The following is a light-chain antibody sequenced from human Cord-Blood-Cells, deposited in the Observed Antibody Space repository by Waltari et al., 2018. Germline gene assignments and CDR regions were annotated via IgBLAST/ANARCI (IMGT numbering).Light chain of an antibody. CDR3: QKYNSAPFT. J-gene: IGKJ3*01. CDR1: QGISTY. V-gene: IGKV1-27*01. CDR2: AAS. Sequence: IQMTQSPSSLSAPVGDRVTITCRASQGISTYLAWYQQKPGKVPKLLIYAASTLQSGVPSRFSGSGAGTDFTLTISSLQPEDVATYYGQKYNSAPFTFGPGTKVDIK.